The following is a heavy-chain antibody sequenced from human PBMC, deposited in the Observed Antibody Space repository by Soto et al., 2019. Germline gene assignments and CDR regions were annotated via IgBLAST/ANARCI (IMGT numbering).Heavy chain of an antibody. D-gene: IGHD3-3*01. Sequence: QVQLVQSGAEVKKPGASVKVSCKASGYTFTSYYMHWVRQAPGQGLEWMGIINPSGGSTSYAQKFQGRVTMTRDTSTSTVYMELSSLRSEDTAVYYCARGAYYDFWCGYFDYYMDVWGKGTTVTVSS. J-gene: IGHJ6*03. V-gene: IGHV1-46*03. CDR3: ARGAYYDFWCGYFDYYMDV. CDR1: GYTFTSYY. CDR2: INPSGGST.